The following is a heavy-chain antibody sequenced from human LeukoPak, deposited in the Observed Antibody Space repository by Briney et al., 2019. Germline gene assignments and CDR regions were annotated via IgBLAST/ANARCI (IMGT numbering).Heavy chain of an antibody. J-gene: IGHJ4*02. CDR3: ARETDYSLFDY. Sequence: PGGSLRLSCAASGFTFDDYGMTWVRQTPGKQLEWVSGISWNGDSIGYADSVKGRLTISRDNAKNSLYLQMNSLRAEDTAVYYCARETDYSLFDYWGQGTLVTVSS. CDR1: GFTFDDYG. D-gene: IGHD3-10*01. CDR2: ISWNGDSI. V-gene: IGHV3-20*04.